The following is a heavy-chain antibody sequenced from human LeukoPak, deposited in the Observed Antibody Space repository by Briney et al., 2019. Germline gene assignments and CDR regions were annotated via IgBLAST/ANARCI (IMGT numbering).Heavy chain of an antibody. Sequence: PGGSLRLSCAASGFTFSSYGMPWVRQAPGKGLEWVAVIWYDGSNKYYADSVKGRFTISRDNSKNTLYLQMNSLRAEDTAVYYCAKAPLEDYYYYMDVWGKGTTVTASS. CDR1: GFTFSSYG. J-gene: IGHJ6*03. V-gene: IGHV3-33*03. CDR3: AKAPLEDYYYYMDV. CDR2: IWYDGSNK.